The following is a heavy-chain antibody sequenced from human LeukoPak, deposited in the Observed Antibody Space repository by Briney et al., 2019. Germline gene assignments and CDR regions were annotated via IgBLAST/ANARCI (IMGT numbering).Heavy chain of an antibody. J-gene: IGHJ4*02. CDR1: GFTFGNYA. D-gene: IGHD3-9*01. V-gene: IGHV3-49*04. Sequence: PGGSLRLSCTTSGFTFGNYAMSWVRQAPGEGLEWVGFIRSKTYGGTTRYAASVKGRFTISRDDSKSIAYLQMNSLRTEDTAVYYCTREPYDILTGHFDYWGQGTLVTVSS. CDR2: IRSKTYGGTT. CDR3: TREPYDILTGHFDY.